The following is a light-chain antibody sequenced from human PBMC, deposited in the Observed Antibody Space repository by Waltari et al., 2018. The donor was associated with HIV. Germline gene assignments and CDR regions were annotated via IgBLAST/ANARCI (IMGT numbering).Light chain of an antibody. V-gene: IGLV1-47*01. J-gene: IGLJ1*01. CDR2: RNN. CDR3: ASWDDSLHGYV. Sequence: QSVLTQPPSASGTPGQRVTISCSGSSYNIGRNYVYWYQQLPGTAPKLLIYRNNQRPSGVPDRFSGSKSGTSASLAISGLRSEDEGDYYCASWDDSLHGYVFGSGTKISV. CDR1: SYNIGRNY.